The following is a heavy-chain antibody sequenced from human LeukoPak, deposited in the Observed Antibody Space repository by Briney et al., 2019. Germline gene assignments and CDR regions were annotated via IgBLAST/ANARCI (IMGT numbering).Heavy chain of an antibody. CDR2: IYYSGNS. CDR1: GGSISSGDYY. V-gene: IGHV4-30-4*01. CDR3: ARGTGGLNKLFEP. Sequence: PSETLSLTCTVSGGSISSGDYYWSWIRQPPGKGLEWIGYIYYSGNSYYNPSLKSRVSVSVDTSKNQFSLKLSSVTAADTAVYFWARGTGGLNKLFEPRGQGNLVTVSS. J-gene: IGHJ5*02. D-gene: IGHD2-15*01.